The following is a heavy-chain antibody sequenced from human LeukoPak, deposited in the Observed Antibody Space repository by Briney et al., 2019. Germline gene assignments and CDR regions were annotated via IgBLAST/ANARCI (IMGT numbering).Heavy chain of an antibody. Sequence: GSLRLSCAASGFTVSSNYMSWVRQAPGKGLEWVSVIYSGGSTYYADSVKGRFTISRDNSKNTLYLQMNSLRAGDTAVYYCARDMVMHSSSWYYEPLGYGMDVWGQGTTVTVSS. CDR3: ARDMVMHSSSWYYEPLGYGMDV. V-gene: IGHV3-53*01. J-gene: IGHJ6*02. D-gene: IGHD6-13*01. CDR2: IYSGGST. CDR1: GFTVSSNY.